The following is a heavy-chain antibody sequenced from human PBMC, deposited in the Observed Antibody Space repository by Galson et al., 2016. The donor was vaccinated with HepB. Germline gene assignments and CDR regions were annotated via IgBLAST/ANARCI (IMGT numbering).Heavy chain of an antibody. Sequence: SLRLSCAASGFTFTSYSMNWVRQTPGKGPEWLSYIGSLGDNNIYYADSVRGRFTISRDNAKNSVYLQMNSLRAEDSARYHCMKETARRASGWYFEDWGQGTLVTVSS. V-gene: IGHV3-48*01. D-gene: IGHD6-19*01. J-gene: IGHJ4*02. CDR3: MKETARRASGWYFED. CDR2: IGSLGDNNI. CDR1: GFTFTSYS.